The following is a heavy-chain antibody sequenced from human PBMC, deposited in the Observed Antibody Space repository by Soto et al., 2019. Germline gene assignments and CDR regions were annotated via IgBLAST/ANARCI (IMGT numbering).Heavy chain of an antibody. Sequence: SVKVSCKASGYTFTSYGISWVRQAPGQGLEWMGGIIPIFGTANYAQKFQGRVTITADESTSTAYMELSSLRSEDTAVYYCARRYNWNDVNAFDIWGQGTMVTVSS. D-gene: IGHD1-20*01. CDR2: IIPIFGTA. CDR3: ARRYNWNDVNAFDI. V-gene: IGHV1-69*13. CDR1: GYTFTSYG. J-gene: IGHJ3*02.